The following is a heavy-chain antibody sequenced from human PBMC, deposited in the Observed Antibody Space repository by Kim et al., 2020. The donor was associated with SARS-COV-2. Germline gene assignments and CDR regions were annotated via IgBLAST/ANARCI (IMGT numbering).Heavy chain of an antibody. CDR2: IYYSGST. J-gene: IGHJ3*02. CDR1: GGSISSGGYY. Sequence: SETLSLTCTVSGGSISSGGYYWSWIRQHPGKGLEWIGYIYYSGSTYYNPSLKSRVTISVDTSKNQFSLKLSSVTAADTAVYYCARDGRRLEWDPGAFDIWGQGTMVTVSS. D-gene: IGHD3-3*01. V-gene: IGHV4-31*03. CDR3: ARDGRRLEWDPGAFDI.